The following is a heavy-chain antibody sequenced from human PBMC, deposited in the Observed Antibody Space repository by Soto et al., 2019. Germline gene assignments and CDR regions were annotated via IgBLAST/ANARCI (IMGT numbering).Heavy chain of an antibody. J-gene: IGHJ4*02. CDR3: AREEYYYGSGAFFDY. D-gene: IGHD3-10*01. V-gene: IGHV1-69*04. CDR2: IIPILGIA. CDR1: GYTFTSYA. Sequence: GASVKVSCKASGYTFTSYAMHWVRQAXXQGLEWMGRIIPILGIANYAQXXXXXXXXXXXXXXXXXYMELSSLRSEDTAVYYCAREEYYYGSGAFFDYWGQGTLVTVSS.